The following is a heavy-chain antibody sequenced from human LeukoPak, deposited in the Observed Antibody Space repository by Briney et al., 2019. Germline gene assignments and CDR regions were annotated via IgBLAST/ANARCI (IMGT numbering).Heavy chain of an antibody. D-gene: IGHD5-18*01. CDR3: ARGWLQLWSPFDY. Sequence: GGSLRLSCAASGFTFSSYSMNWVRQAPGKGLEWLSNISPGSSSIYYAASVKGRSIISRDNVKNSLYLQINSLRAEDTAVYYCARGWLQLWSPFDYWGQGTLVTVSS. CDR2: ISPGSSSI. J-gene: IGHJ4*02. V-gene: IGHV3-48*01. CDR1: GFTFSSYS.